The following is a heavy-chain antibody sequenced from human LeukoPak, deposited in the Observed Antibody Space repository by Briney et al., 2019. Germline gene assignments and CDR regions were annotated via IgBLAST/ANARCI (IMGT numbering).Heavy chain of an antibody. CDR2: ISYDGSNK. Sequence: GGSLRLSCAASGFTFSSYAMHWVRQAPGKGLEWVAVISYDGSNKYYADSVKGRFTISRDNSKNTLYLQMNSLRAEDTAVYYCARDPGGGSYCFDYWGQGTLVTVSS. V-gene: IGHV3-30*04. D-gene: IGHD1-26*01. CDR3: ARDPGGGSYCFDY. CDR1: GFTFSSYA. J-gene: IGHJ4*02.